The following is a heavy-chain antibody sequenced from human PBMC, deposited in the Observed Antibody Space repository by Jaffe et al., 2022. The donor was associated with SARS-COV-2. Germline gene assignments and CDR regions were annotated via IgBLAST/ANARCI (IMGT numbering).Heavy chain of an antibody. CDR1: GFNFASFW. Sequence: EVQLVQSGAEVKKPGDSLKISCTGSGFNFASFWVAWVRQMPGKGPEWMGIIYPGDSDTRYSPSFQGQITISADKSIGTAYLRWSSLQAADTAMYYCARGHYDRTFGDNWYFDLWGRGTLVTVSS. V-gene: IGHV5-51*01. D-gene: IGHD3-22*01. J-gene: IGHJ2*01. CDR3: ARGHYDRTFGDNWYFDL. CDR2: IYPGDSDT.